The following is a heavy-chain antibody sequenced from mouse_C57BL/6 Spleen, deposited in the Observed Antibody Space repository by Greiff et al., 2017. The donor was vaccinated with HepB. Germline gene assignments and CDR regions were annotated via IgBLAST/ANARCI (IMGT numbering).Heavy chain of an antibody. J-gene: IGHJ1*03. CDR2: ISSSGST. D-gene: IGHD2-5*01. CDR1: GYSITNGNHW. Sequence: DVQLQESGPALVKPSQTVSLTCTVTGYSITNGNHWWNWIRQVSGSKLEWIGYISSSGSTDSKPSLKSRISITRDTSKNQLFLQLNSVTTEDIATYYCARDGEYSNYGYWYFDVWGTGTTVTVSS. CDR3: ARDGEYSNYGYWYFDV. V-gene: IGHV3-4*01.